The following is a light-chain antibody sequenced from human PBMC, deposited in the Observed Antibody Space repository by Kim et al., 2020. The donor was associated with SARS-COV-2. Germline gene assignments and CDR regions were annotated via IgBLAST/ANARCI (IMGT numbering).Light chain of an antibody. CDR1: QNINSNY. J-gene: IGKJ1*01. CDR3: QQFGTLPET. CDR2: GAS. V-gene: IGKV3-20*01. Sequence: EIVLTQSPGTLSLSPGDRATLSCRASQNINSNYFAWYQQKPGQAPRLLIYGASSRATGIPDRFSASGSGTDFTLTISRLEPEDFAVYYCQQFGTLPETFGQGTKVDIK.